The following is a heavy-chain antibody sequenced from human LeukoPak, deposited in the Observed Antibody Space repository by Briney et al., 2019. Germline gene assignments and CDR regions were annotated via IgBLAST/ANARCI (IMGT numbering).Heavy chain of an antibody. J-gene: IGHJ4*02. CDR3: ARERERLYYDILTGLNY. CDR1: GYTFTSYD. V-gene: IGHV1-18*01. CDR2: ISAYNGNT. D-gene: IGHD3-9*01. Sequence: ASVTVSCKASGYTFTSYDISWVRQAPGQGLEWMGWISAYNGNTNYAQKLQGRVTMTTDTSTSTAYMELRSLRSDDTAVYYCARERERLYYDILTGLNYWGQGTLATVSS.